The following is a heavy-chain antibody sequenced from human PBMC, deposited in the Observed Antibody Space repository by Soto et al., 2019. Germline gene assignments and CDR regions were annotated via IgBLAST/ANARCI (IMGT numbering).Heavy chain of an antibody. V-gene: IGHV1-18*01. CDR3: ARDVGYGLIDY. CDR2: INAYNGNT. CDR1: GYTFTSYG. J-gene: IGHJ4*02. Sequence: ASVKVSCKSSGYTFTSYGISCVRQAPGQGLEWMGWINAYNGNTNYAQKLQGRVTMTTDTSTSTAYMELRSLRSDDTAVYYCARDVGYGLIDYWGQGTLVTVSS. D-gene: IGHD5-18*01.